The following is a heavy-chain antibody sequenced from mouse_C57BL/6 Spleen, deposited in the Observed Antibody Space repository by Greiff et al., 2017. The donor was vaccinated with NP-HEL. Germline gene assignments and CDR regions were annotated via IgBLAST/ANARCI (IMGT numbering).Heavy chain of an antibody. J-gene: IGHJ4*01. D-gene: IGHD2-5*01. CDR2: IYPGDGDT. Sequence: QVQLKESGPELVKPGASVKISCKASGYAFSSSWMNWVKQRPGKGLEWIGRIYPGDGDTNYNGKFKGKATLTADKSSSTAYMQLSSLTSEDSAVYFCAGYSNYDAMDYWGQGTSVTVSS. CDR1: GYAFSSSW. CDR3: AGYSNYDAMDY. V-gene: IGHV1-82*01.